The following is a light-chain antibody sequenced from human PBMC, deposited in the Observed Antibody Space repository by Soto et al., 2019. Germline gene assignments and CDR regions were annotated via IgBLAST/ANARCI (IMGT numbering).Light chain of an antibody. CDR1: QSVSSN. V-gene: IGKV3-15*01. Sequence: EIVMTQSPATLSVSPGERATLSCRASQSVSSNLAWYQQKPGQAPRLLIYGASTRATGIPARFSGSGSGTGFTLTISSLQSEDFAVYYCQQYNNWAPSTFGQGTKLEIK. J-gene: IGKJ2*01. CDR3: QQYNNWAPST. CDR2: GAS.